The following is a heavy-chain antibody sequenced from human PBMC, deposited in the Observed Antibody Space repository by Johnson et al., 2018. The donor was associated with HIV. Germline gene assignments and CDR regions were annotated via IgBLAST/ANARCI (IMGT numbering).Heavy chain of an antibody. CDR1: GFTFRSYG. J-gene: IGHJ3*02. D-gene: IGHD3-16*01. Sequence: QVQLVESGGGLIQPGGSLRLSCAASGFTFRSYGMHWVRQAPGKGLEWVAFIRYDGSNNYYGDSVKGRFTIYRDNSKNTLYLQMKSLRAEDTAVYYCARVAFGSSYLDVFDIWSQGTMVTVSS. CDR2: IRYDGSNN. V-gene: IGHV3-30*02. CDR3: ARVAFGSSYLDVFDI.